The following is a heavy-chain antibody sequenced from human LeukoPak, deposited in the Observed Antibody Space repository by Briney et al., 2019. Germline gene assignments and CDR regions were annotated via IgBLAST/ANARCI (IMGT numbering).Heavy chain of an antibody. J-gene: IGHJ4*02. Sequence: GASVKVSCKASGGTFSSYAISWVRQAPGQGLEWMGGIIPIFGTANYAQKFQGRVTITTDESTSTAYMELSSLRPEDTAVYYCARGYCSGGSCERMPLDYWGQGTLDTVSS. CDR2: IIPIFGTA. V-gene: IGHV1-69*05. CDR1: GGTFSSYA. D-gene: IGHD2-15*01. CDR3: ARGYCSGGSCERMPLDY.